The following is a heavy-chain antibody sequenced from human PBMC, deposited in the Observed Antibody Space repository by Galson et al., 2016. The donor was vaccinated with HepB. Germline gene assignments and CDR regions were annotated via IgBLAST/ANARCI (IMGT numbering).Heavy chain of an antibody. V-gene: IGHV3-66*01. D-gene: IGHD5-12*01. Sequence: SLRLSCAASGFTVSHNYMSWVRQAPGKGLEWVSLIYSGGSPSYADSVKGRFTISRDNSKNTLYLQMNNLRAEDTAVYYCATRRADISRGWGQGTLVTVSS. J-gene: IGHJ4*02. CDR3: ATRRADISRG. CDR2: IYSGGSP. CDR1: GFTVSHNY.